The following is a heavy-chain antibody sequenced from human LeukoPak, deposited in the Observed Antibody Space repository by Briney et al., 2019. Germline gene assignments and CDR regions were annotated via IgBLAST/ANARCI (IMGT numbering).Heavy chain of an antibody. J-gene: IGHJ6*03. Sequence: PSETLSLTCTVSGYSISSGYYWGWIRQPPGKGLEWIGIIYHSGSTYYNPSLKSRVTISVDTSKNQFSLKLSSVTAADTAVYYCARTTEAHSWRTRYYDYYMDVWGKGTTVTVSS. V-gene: IGHV4-38-2*02. CDR2: IYHSGST. CDR1: GYSISSGYY. CDR3: ARTTEAHSWRTRYYDYYMDV. D-gene: IGHD6-13*01.